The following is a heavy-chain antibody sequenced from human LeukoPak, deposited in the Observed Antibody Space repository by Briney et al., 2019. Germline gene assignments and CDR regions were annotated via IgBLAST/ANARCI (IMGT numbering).Heavy chain of an antibody. CDR3: ARGVRRSAGKLHRSGNYYMDV. Sequence: ASVKVSCKASGYSLTGFYLYWLRQAPGQGPQWMGWINPNSGDTNYAQKYEGRVSMTRDTSISPAYLELSGLSSDDTAVYYCARGVRRSAGKLHRSGNYYMDVWGKGTTVIVSS. V-gene: IGHV1-2*02. CDR1: GYSLTGFY. D-gene: IGHD1-1*01. CDR2: INPNSGDT. J-gene: IGHJ6*03.